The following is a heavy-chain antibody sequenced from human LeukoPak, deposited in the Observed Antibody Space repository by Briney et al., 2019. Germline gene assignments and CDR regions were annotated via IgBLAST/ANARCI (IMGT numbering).Heavy chain of an antibody. V-gene: IGHV3-74*01. D-gene: IGHD6-13*01. CDR3: AKSHTSYSSSWSVSYYFDS. Sequence: GGSLRLPCAASGFTFSSYWMHWVSQAPGKGLVWVSRINSDGGSTIYADSVKGRFTMSRDNAKNTLYLQMNSVRAEDTAVYYCAKSHTSYSSSWSVSYYFDSWGQGALVTVSS. CDR1: GFTFSSYW. CDR2: INSDGGST. J-gene: IGHJ4*02.